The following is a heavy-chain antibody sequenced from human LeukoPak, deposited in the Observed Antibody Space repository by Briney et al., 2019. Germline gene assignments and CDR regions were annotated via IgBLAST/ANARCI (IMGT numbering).Heavy chain of an antibody. CDR3: AKSEHGSGRFHYYMDV. D-gene: IGHD3-10*01. J-gene: IGHJ6*03. CDR2: IRYDGSNK. Sequence: SGGSLRLSCAASGFTFSSYGMHWVRQAPGKGLEWVAFIRYDGSNKYYADSVKGRFTISRDNSKNTLYLQMNSLRAEDTAVYYCAKSEHGSGRFHYYMDVWGKGTTVTISS. V-gene: IGHV3-30*02. CDR1: GFTFSSYG.